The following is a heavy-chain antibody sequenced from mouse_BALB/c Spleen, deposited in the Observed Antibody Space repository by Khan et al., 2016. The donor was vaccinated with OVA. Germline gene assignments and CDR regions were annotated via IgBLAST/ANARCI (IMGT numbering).Heavy chain of an antibody. Sequence: EVQLQQSGPELVKPGASVKMSCKASGYTFTDYYMKWMKQSHGKSLEWIGDINPNNGDTFYNQKFKDKATLTVDKSSSTAYMHLNSLTSEDSAVYYCAGGLFDVWGAGTPVTVSS. V-gene: IGHV1-26*01. CDR3: AGGLFDV. J-gene: IGHJ1*01. CDR2: INPNNGDT. CDR1: GYTFTDYY.